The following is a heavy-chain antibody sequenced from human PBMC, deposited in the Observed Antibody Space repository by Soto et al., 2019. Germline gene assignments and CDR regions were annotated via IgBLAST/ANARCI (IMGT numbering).Heavy chain of an antibody. CDR2: IYYSGST. Sequence: PSETLSLTCTVSGGSISSYYWSWIRQPPGKGLEWIGYIYYSGSTNYNPSLKSRVTISVDTSKNQFSLKLSSVTAADTAVYYCGRDVVDSYGNSFDYWGQGTLVTVSS. CDR3: GRDVVDSYGNSFDY. CDR1: GGSISSYY. V-gene: IGHV4-59*01. J-gene: IGHJ4*02. D-gene: IGHD5-18*01.